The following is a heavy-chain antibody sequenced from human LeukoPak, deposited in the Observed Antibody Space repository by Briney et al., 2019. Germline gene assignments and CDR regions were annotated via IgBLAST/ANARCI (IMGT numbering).Heavy chain of an antibody. D-gene: IGHD2-15*01. CDR1: GGSFSGYY. V-gene: IGHV4-34*01. Sequence: SETLSLTCAVYGGSFSGYYWSWIRQAPGKGLEWIGEINHSGSTNYNPSLKSRVTISVDTSKNQFSLKLSSVTAADTAVYYCARGRNIVVVVGGFDYWGQGTLVTLSS. CDR2: INHSGST. J-gene: IGHJ4*02. CDR3: ARGRNIVVVVGGFDY.